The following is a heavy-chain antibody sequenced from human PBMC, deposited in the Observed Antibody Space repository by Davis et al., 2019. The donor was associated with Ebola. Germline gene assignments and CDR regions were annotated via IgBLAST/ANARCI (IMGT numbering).Heavy chain of an antibody. CDR1: GFTFSSYA. D-gene: IGHD5-18*01. CDR2: ISSNGGST. J-gene: IGHJ4*02. CDR3: ARDLHSYESVFRLMGY. V-gene: IGHV3-64*04. Sequence: GESLKISCSASGFTFSSYAMHWVRQAPGKGLEYVSAISSNGGSTYYADSVKGRFTISRDNSKNTLYLQMNSLRAEDTAVYYCARDLHSYESVFRLMGYWGQGTLVTVSS.